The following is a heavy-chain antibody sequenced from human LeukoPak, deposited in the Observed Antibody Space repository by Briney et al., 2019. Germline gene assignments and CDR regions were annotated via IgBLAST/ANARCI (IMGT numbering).Heavy chain of an antibody. CDR1: GFTFSSYW. V-gene: IGHV3-74*01. CDR2: IKSDGSTT. J-gene: IGHJ5*01. Sequence: GGSLRLSCAASGFTFSSYWMHWVRQSPGKGLVWVSLIKSDGSTTSYADSVKGRFTISRDNAKNTLYLRMNSLRAEDTAVYYCARDVRYSSDSWGQGTLVTVSS. CDR3: ARDVRYSSDS. D-gene: IGHD6-13*01.